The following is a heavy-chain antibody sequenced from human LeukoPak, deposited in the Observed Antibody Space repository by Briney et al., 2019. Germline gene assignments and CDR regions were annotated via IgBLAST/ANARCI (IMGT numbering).Heavy chain of an antibody. Sequence: GGSLRLPCAASGFTFSNYDMHWVRLLLGKGLEWVSAIGIAGNTFYAGSVKGRFTISRENAKNSFHLQMNSLGAGDTAVYYCAREGSLSSSDAFDIWGQGTMVTVSS. J-gene: IGHJ3*02. CDR1: GFTFSNYD. CDR2: IGIAGNT. V-gene: IGHV3-13*01. CDR3: AREGSLSSSDAFDI. D-gene: IGHD6-6*01.